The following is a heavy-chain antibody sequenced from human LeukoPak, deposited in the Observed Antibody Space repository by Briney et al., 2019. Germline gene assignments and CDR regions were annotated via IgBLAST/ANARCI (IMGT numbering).Heavy chain of an antibody. V-gene: IGHV4-4*07. CDR2: IYTSGST. CDR1: GGSISSYY. Sequence: SETLSLTCTVSGGSISSYYWSWIRQPAGKGLEWIGRIYTSGSTNYNPSLKSRVTMSVDTSKNQFSLKLSSVTAADTAVYYCARGPTYCSSTSCYKAGYYYYYYMDVWGKGTTVTVSS. D-gene: IGHD2-2*02. J-gene: IGHJ6*03. CDR3: ARGPTYCSSTSCYKAGYYYYYYMDV.